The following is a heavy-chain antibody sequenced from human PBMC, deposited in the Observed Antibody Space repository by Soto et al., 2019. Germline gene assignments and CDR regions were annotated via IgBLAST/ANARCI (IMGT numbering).Heavy chain of an antibody. J-gene: IGHJ6*02. CDR3: ARGDYGDGYYYYGMDV. CDR2: IIPIFGTA. CDR1: GGTFSSYA. D-gene: IGHD4-17*01. Sequence: ASVKVSCKASGGTFSSYAISWVRQAPGQGLEWMGGIIPIFGTANYAQKFQGRVTITADESTSTAYMELSSLRSEDTAVYYCARGDYGDGYYYYGMDVWGQGTTVTVSS. V-gene: IGHV1-69*13.